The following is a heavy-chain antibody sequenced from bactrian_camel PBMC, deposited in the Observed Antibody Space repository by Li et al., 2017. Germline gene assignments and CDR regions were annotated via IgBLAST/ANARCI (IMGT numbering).Heavy chain of an antibody. V-gene: IGHV3-2*01. D-gene: IGHD2*01. Sequence: QVQLVESGGGLVQPGRSLRLSCAASGFTFSNYYMSWVRQTPGKGLEWLSSIATDGSNAYYADSVKGRFTISRDIIKKTLLLQMDSLKPEDTAIYYCAVGSCRGEGYIRGEGYDAEGQGTQVTVS. J-gene: IGHJ4*01. CDR1: GFTFSNYY. CDR2: IATDGSNA.